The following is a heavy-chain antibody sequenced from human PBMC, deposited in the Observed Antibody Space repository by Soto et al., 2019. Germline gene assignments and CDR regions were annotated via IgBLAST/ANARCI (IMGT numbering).Heavy chain of an antibody. Sequence: PGGSLRLSCAGSGFTLSDNYMDWVRQAPGKGLEWVGRTRNKANRYTTEYAASAKGRFTVSRDESMNSLHLQMNSLKTEDTAVYYCVRTSHYGSGTWNFDFWGQGTVVTVSS. V-gene: IGHV3-72*01. CDR1: GFTLSDNY. CDR2: TRNKANRYTT. CDR3: VRTSHYGSGTWNFDF. D-gene: IGHD3-10*01. J-gene: IGHJ4*02.